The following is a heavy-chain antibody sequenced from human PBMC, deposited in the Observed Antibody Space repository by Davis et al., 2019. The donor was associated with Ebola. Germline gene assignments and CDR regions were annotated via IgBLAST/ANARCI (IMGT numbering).Heavy chain of an antibody. J-gene: IGHJ6*02. CDR2: IKRKTDGGTT. CDR3: TTGGGYYGMDI. V-gene: IGHV3-15*07. CDR1: GFTFSNAW. D-gene: IGHD3-10*01. Sequence: GGSLRLSCAASGFTFSNAWINWVRQAPGKGLEWVGRIKRKTDGGTTDYAAPVKGRFTISRDDSKNTLYLQMNSLKTEDTAVYYCTTGGGYYGMDIWGQGTTVTVSS.